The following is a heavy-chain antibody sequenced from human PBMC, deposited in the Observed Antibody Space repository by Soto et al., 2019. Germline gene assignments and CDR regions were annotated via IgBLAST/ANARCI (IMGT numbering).Heavy chain of an antibody. V-gene: IGHV4-30-2*01. D-gene: IGHD3-22*01. J-gene: IGHJ5*02. Sequence: SETLSLTCAVSGGSISSGGYSWSWIRQPPGKGLEWIGYIYHSGITYYNPSLKSRVTISVDRSKNQFSLKLSSVTAADTAVYYCARSLHYYDSSGYPNWFDPWGQGTLVTVSS. CDR1: GGSISSGGYS. CDR3: ARSLHYYDSSGYPNWFDP. CDR2: IYHSGIT.